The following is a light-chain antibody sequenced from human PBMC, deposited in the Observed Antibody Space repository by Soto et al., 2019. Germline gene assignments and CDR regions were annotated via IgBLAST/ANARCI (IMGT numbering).Light chain of an antibody. CDR2: DAS. V-gene: IGKV1-17*01. J-gene: IGKJ1*01. CDR1: QGIRND. Sequence: DIQMTQSPSSLSASVGDRVTITCRASQGIRNDLGWYQQKPGKAPELLIFDASSLKSGVPSRFSGSGSGTEFTLTISRLQPDDVATYYCLQYSSHSWTFGQGTKADIK. CDR3: LQYSSHSWT.